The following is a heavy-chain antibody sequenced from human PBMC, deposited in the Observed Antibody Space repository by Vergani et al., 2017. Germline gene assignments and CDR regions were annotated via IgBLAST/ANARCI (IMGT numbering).Heavy chain of an antibody. J-gene: IGHJ6*04. Sequence: EVQLLESGGDLVQPWGSLRLSCAASGFTFNHYAMNWVRQAPGKGLEWVSGISGSGGSTYYAGSVKGRFPISRDSSKNTLYLQMNSLSAGDTAVYYCAKANPRNSGYDYLYYYHAMDVWGKGTTVTVSS. CDR2: ISGSGGST. CDR3: AKANPRNSGYDYLYYYHAMDV. CDR1: GFTFNHYA. V-gene: IGHV3-23*01. D-gene: IGHD5-12*01.